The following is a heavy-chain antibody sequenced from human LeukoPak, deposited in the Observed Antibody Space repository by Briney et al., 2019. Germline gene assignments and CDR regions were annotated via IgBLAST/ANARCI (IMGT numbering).Heavy chain of an antibody. CDR3: ARSQSGVFDV. CDR1: GFTFSNYW. V-gene: IGHV3-74*01. Sequence: GGSLRLSCVASGFTFSNYWMQWVRHVPGKGLVWVSRLNGDGTNIIYADSVKGRFTISRDNAENTLYLQMNSLRAEDTALYYCARSQSGVFDVWGQGIMVTVSS. J-gene: IGHJ3*01. CDR2: LNGDGTNI. D-gene: IGHD2-8*01.